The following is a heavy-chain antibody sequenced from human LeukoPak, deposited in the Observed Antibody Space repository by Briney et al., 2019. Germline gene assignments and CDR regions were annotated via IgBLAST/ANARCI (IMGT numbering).Heavy chain of an antibody. CDR2: IRQDGSER. J-gene: IGHJ5*02. CDR3: ARERLEWLRYWFDP. D-gene: IGHD3-3*01. CDR1: GFSFNSYW. V-gene: IGHV3-7*01. Sequence: GGSLRLSCAASGFSFNSYWMSWVRQAPGTGLEWVANIRQDGSERYYADSLKGRFTISRDNAKNSLYLQMNSLRAEDTAMYYCARERLEWLRYWFDPWGQGTLVTVSS.